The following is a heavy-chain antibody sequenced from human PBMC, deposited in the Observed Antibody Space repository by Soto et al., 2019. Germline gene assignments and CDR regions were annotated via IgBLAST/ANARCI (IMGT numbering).Heavy chain of an antibody. V-gene: IGHV3-74*01. J-gene: IGHJ6*02. CDR3: ARDKAYGLDV. Sequence: EVQLVESGGGLVQPGGSLRLSCAASEFAFKTYWMHWVRQVPGKGLEWVSRINGDGITRTYADSVKGRFTISRDNAENILYLQMNSLRAEDTAVYYCARDKAYGLDVWGQGTTVTVSS. CDR2: INGDGITR. CDR1: EFAFKTYW.